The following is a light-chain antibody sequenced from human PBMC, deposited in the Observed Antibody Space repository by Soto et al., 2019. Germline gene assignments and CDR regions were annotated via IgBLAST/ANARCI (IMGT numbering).Light chain of an antibody. Sequence: DIQMTQSPSTLSASVGDRVTITCRASQSISNWLAWYQQKPGNAPKLLISDASNLVSGVPSRFSGSGSGTEFTLTISSLRPDDFATYYCQQYNTYSPWTFGQGTKVDIK. CDR3: QQYNTYSPWT. CDR1: QSISNW. J-gene: IGKJ1*01. V-gene: IGKV1-5*01. CDR2: DAS.